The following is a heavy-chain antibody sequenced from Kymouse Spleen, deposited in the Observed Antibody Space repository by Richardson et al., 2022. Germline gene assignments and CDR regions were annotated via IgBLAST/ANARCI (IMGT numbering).Heavy chain of an antibody. Sequence: QVQLVESGGGVVQPGRSLRLSCAASGFTFSSYGMHWVRQAPGKGLEWVAVISYDGSNKYYADSVKGRFTISRDNSKNTLYLQMNSLRAEDTAVYYCAKDSVEYSSFPRNYYYYYGMDVWGQGTTVTVSS. V-gene: IGHV3-30*18. CDR2: ISYDGSNK. D-gene: IGHD6-6*01. J-gene: IGHJ6*02. CDR3: AKDSVEYSSFPRNYYYYYGMDV. CDR1: GFTFSSYG.